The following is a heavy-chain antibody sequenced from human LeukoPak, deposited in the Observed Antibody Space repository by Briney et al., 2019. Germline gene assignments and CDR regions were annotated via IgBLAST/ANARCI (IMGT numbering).Heavy chain of an antibody. CDR2: ISGSGAST. J-gene: IGHJ4*02. D-gene: IGHD1-26*01. CDR3: AKDVGKWESLHFFDY. CDR1: GFTFSTNA. Sequence: GGSLRPSCLTSGFTFSTNAMSWVRQAPGKGLEWISGISGSGASTHYADSVTGRFTISRDNSRNTLYLQMNSLRGDDTAVYYCAKDVGKWESLHFFDYWGQGTLVTVSS. V-gene: IGHV3-23*01.